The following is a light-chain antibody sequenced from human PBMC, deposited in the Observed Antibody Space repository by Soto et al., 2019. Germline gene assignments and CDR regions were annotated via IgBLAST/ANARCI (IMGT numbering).Light chain of an antibody. Sequence: DIQMTQSPSTLSASVGDRVTITCRASQSISSWLAWYQQKPGKAPKLLIYDASSLESGVPSRFSGSGSGTECTLTISSLQPDDFATYYCQQYNSYLIFTFGPGTKVDIK. CDR3: QQYNSYLIFT. J-gene: IGKJ3*01. CDR2: DAS. V-gene: IGKV1-5*01. CDR1: QSISSW.